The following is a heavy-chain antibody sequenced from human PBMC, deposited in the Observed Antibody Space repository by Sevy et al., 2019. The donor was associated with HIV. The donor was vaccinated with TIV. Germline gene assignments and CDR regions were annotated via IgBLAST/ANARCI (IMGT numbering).Heavy chain of an antibody. Sequence: SETLSLTCTVSGYSISSGYYWGWIRQPPGKGLEWIGSIYHSGSTYYNPSLKSRVTISVDTSKNQFSLKLSSVTAADTAVYYCARATLYNLYDFWSGYRPNSFDYWGQGTLVTVSS. D-gene: IGHD3-3*01. CDR3: ARATLYNLYDFWSGYRPNSFDY. V-gene: IGHV4-38-2*02. CDR2: IYHSGST. CDR1: GYSISSGYY. J-gene: IGHJ4*02.